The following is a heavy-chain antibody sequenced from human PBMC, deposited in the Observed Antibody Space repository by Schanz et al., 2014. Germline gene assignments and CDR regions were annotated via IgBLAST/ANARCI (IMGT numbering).Heavy chain of an antibody. CDR1: GFTFSSYW. CDR2: IKQDGSER. J-gene: IGHJ4*02. Sequence: EVQPVESGGGLVQPGGSLRLSCAASGFTFSSYWMSWVRQAPGKGLEWVANIKQDGSERYYVDSVKGRFTISRDNAKNSLYLQMNSLRAEDTAVYYCERFQSPHQPFDYWGQGTLVTVSS. D-gene: IGHD2-2*01. V-gene: IGHV3-7*01. CDR3: ERFQSPHQPFDY.